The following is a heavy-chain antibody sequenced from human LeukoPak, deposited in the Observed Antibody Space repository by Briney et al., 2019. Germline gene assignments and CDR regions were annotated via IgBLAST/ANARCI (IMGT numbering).Heavy chain of an antibody. CDR2: INHSGST. V-gene: IGHV4-34*01. Sequence: PSETLSLTCAVYGGPFSGYYWSWIRQPPGKGLEWIGEINHSGSTNYNPSLKSRVTISVDTSKNQFSLKLSSVTAADTAVYYCARGRRGITILYNWFDPWGQGTLVTVSS. CDR1: GGPFSGYY. CDR3: ARGRRGITILYNWFDP. D-gene: IGHD3-9*01. J-gene: IGHJ5*02.